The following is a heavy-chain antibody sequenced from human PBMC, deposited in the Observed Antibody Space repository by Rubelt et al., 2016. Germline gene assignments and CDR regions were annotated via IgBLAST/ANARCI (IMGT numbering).Heavy chain of an antibody. J-gene: IGHJ1*01. D-gene: IGHD1-7*01. CDR1: GYTFTSYA. CDR3: ARDLSSFPWNYGTLQH. V-gene: IGHV1-3*01. CDR2: INAGNGNT. Sequence: QVQLVQSGAEVKKPGASVKVSCKASGYTFTSYAMHWVRQAPGQRLEWMGWINAGNGNTKYSQKFQVRATITGETSARTAYMELSSLRSEDTAVYYCARDLSSFPWNYGTLQHWGQGTLVTVSS.